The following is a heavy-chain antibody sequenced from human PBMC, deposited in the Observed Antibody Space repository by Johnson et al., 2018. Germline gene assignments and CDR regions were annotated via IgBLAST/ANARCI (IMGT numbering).Heavy chain of an antibody. V-gene: IGHV3-23*01. J-gene: IGHJ1*01. CDR3: AKGWEIAAVGTGGYFHH. CDR2: ITSSGRT. CDR1: GFTITNYG. Sequence: VQLQESGGGLVQPGGSLRLSCVASGFTITNYGMRWVRQAPGKGLEWVSTITSSGRTHYGDSVKGRFTISRDNSKNTLDLQMNSLRAEDTAVYYRAKGWEIAAVGTGGYFHHWGQGTLVTVSS. D-gene: IGHD6-13*01.